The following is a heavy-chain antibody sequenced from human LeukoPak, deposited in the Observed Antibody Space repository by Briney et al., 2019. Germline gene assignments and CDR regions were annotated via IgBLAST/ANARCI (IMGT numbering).Heavy chain of an antibody. CDR2: VSGGSSTI. Sequence: GGSLRLSCAASGFTFSSHSMNWVRQAPGKGLEWVSYVSGGSSTIYYADSVKGRFTISRDNAKSSLFLQMNNLRAEDTAVYYCAREGSGLPYYYYYGMDVWGQGTTVTVSS. V-gene: IGHV3-48*01. CDR1: GFTFSSHS. J-gene: IGHJ6*02. CDR3: AREGSGLPYYYYYGMDV. D-gene: IGHD3-10*01.